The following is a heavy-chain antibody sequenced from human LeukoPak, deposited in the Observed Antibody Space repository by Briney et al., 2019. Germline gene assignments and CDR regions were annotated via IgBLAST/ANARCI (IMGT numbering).Heavy chain of an antibody. V-gene: IGHV3-15*01. CDR3: AKDHGESRLGGYRWFDP. Sequence: PGGSLRLSCAASGFTFSNAWMSWVRQAPGKGLEWVGRIKSKTDGGTTDYAAPVKGRFTISRDDSKNTLYLQMNSLRAEDTAVYYCAKDHGESRLGGYRWFDPWGQGTLVTVSS. CDR1: GFTFSNAW. CDR2: IKSKTDGGTT. D-gene: IGHD3-10*01. J-gene: IGHJ5*02.